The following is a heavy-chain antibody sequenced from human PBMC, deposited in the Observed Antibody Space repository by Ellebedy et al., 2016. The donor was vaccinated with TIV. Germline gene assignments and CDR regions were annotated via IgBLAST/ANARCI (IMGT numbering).Heavy chain of an antibody. Sequence: GESLKISCAVSGFTFSDHYMDWVRLAPGKGPEWVGRSRNKAKSYTTDYAASVKGRFTISRDDSKNSLYLQMNSLRVEDTAVYYCARDSDFSSSWYGNAFDIWGQGTMVTVSS. CDR3: ARDSDFSSSWYGNAFDI. V-gene: IGHV3-72*01. CDR2: SRNKAKSYTT. J-gene: IGHJ3*02. D-gene: IGHD6-13*01. CDR1: GFTFSDHY.